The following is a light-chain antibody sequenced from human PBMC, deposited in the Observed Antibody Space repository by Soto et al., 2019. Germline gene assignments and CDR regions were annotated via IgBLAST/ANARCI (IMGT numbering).Light chain of an antibody. CDR1: QGISNY. Sequence: DIQMTQSPSSLSASVGDRVTITCRASQGISNYLAWYQQKPGKVPKLLIYAASTLQSGVPSRFSGSESGTDFTLTIRSLQPEDVATYYCQKYNSAPWTFGQGTKVEIK. V-gene: IGKV1-27*01. CDR3: QKYNSAPWT. CDR2: AAS. J-gene: IGKJ1*01.